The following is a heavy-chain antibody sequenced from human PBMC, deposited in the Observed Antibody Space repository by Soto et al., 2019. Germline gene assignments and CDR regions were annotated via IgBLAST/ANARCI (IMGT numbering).Heavy chain of an antibody. D-gene: IGHD5-12*01. CDR3: ARQGSGYPGPAYYYYYMDV. J-gene: IGHJ6*03. CDR1: GCSISSSSYY. Sequence: SDTLSLTFTVSGCSISSSSYYWCWILQPPGKGLEWIGSIYYSGSTYYNPSLKSRVTISVDTSKNQFSLKLSSVTAADTAVYYCARQGSGYPGPAYYYYYMDVWGKGTTVTVSS. CDR2: IYYSGST. V-gene: IGHV4-39*01.